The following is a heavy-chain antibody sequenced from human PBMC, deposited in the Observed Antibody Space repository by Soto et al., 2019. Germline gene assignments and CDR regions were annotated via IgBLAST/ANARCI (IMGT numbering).Heavy chain of an antibody. CDR1: GGTFSSYA. J-gene: IGHJ3*02. Sequence: SVKVSCKASGGTFSSYAISWVRQAPGQGLEWMGGIIPIFGTANYAQKFQGRVTITADESTSTAYMELSSLRSEDTAVYYCARTRDGYNYMRPWDDAFDIWGQGTMVTVSS. CDR2: IIPIFGTA. D-gene: IGHD5-12*01. CDR3: ARTRDGYNYMRPWDDAFDI. V-gene: IGHV1-69*13.